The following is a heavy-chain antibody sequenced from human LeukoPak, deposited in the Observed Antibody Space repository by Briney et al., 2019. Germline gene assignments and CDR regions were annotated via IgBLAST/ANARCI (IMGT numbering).Heavy chain of an antibody. CDR1: GYTFTSYA. CDR2: INAGNGNT. V-gene: IGHV1-3*01. D-gene: IGHD1-26*01. CDR3: ARDRDGSYLDY. Sequence: ASVTVSCTASGYTFTSYAMHWVRQAPRQRLECMGWINAGNGNTKYSQKFQGRVTITRDTSASTAYMELSSLRSEDRAVYYCARDRDGSYLDYWGQGTLVTVSS. J-gene: IGHJ4*02.